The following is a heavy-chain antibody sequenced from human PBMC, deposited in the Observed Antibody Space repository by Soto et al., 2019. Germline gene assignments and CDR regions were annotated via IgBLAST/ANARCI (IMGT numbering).Heavy chain of an antibody. D-gene: IGHD3-22*01. V-gene: IGHV3-15*07. J-gene: IGHJ3*02. CDR3: TTDVHGHSSGYFHDAFDI. Sequence: EVQLVESGGGLVKPGGSLRLSCAASGFTFSNAWMNWVRQAPGKGLEWVGRIKSKTDGGTTDYAAPVKGRFTISRDDSKNTLYLQMNSLKTEDTAVYYCTTDVHGHSSGYFHDAFDIWGQGTMVTVSS. CDR1: GFTFSNAW. CDR2: IKSKTDGGTT.